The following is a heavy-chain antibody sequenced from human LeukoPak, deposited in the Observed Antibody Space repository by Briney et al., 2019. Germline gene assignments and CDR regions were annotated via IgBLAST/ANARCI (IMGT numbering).Heavy chain of an antibody. J-gene: IGHJ4*02. V-gene: IGHV3-21*01. CDR3: ASPQGAPK. CDR2: ISSSSSYM. CDR1: GLHFSRYS. D-gene: IGHD1-26*01. Sequence: GGSLRLSCAASGLHFSRYSMNWVRQAPGKGLEWVSSISSSSSYMYYADLVKGRFTIYGDNAQNSLRLQMNSLRAEDPAVYYCASPQGAPKWGQGTLVTVSS.